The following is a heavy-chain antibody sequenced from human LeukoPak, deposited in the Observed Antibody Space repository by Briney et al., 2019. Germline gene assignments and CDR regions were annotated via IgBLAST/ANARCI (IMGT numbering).Heavy chain of an antibody. Sequence: ASVKVSCKASGYTFTSYGISWVQQAPGQGLEWMGWISAYNGNTNYAQKLQGRVTMTTDTSTSTAYMELRSLRSDDTAVYYCARVPRLPERRWFDPWGQGTLVTVSS. CDR2: ISAYNGNT. J-gene: IGHJ5*02. CDR3: ARVPRLPERRWFDP. D-gene: IGHD6-25*01. CDR1: GYTFTSYG. V-gene: IGHV1-18*01.